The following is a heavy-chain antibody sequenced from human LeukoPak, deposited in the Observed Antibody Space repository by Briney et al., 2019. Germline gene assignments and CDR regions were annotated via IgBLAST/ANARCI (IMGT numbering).Heavy chain of an antibody. D-gene: IGHD5-18*01. J-gene: IGHJ4*02. CDR1: GFTFSSYA. CDR2: ISGSGGST. Sequence: PGGSLRLSCAASGFTFSSYAMSWVRQAPGKGLEWVPAISGSGGSTYYADSVKGRFTISRDNSKNTLYLQMNSLRAEDTAVYYCAKDLRVVRRVTNTAMVPTLCHWGQGTLVTVSS. V-gene: IGHV3-23*01. CDR3: AKDLRVVRRVTNTAMVPTLCH.